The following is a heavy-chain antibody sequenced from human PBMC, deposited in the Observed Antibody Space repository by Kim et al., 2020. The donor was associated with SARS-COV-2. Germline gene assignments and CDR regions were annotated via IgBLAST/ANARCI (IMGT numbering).Heavy chain of an antibody. D-gene: IGHD3-3*01. CDR2: ISGSGGST. Sequence: GSLRLSCAASGFTFSSYAMSWVRQAPGKGLEWVSAISGSGGSTYYADSVKGRFTISRDNSKNTLYLQMNSLRAEDTAVYYCAKRFLEWLDNNWFDPWGQGTLVTVSS. CDR1: GFTFSSYA. CDR3: AKRFLEWLDNNWFDP. J-gene: IGHJ5*02. V-gene: IGHV3-23*01.